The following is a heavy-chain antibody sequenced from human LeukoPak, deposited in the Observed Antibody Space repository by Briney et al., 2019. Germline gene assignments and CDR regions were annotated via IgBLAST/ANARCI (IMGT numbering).Heavy chain of an antibody. V-gene: IGHV1-69*13. CDR3: ARDLDSGSYWYFDL. J-gene: IGHJ2*01. CDR1: GGTFSSYA. D-gene: IGHD1-26*01. CDR2: IIPIFGTA. Sequence: SVKVSCKASGGTFSSYAISWVRQAPGQGLEWMGGIIPIFGTANYAQKFQGRVTITADESTSTAYMELSSLRSEDTAVYYCARDLDSGSYWYFDLWGRGTLVTVSS.